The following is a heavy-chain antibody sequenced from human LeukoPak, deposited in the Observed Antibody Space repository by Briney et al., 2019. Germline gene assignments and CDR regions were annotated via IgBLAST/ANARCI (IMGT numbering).Heavy chain of an antibody. Sequence: GGSLRLSCAASGFTFSGSAMHWVRQASGKGLKWVGRIRSKANNYATAYAASVKGRFTISRDDSKNTAYLQMNSLKTGDTAVYFCSSGLSVLRSNNTPVDYWGQGTLVTVSS. V-gene: IGHV3-73*01. CDR3: SSGLSVLRSNNTPVDY. J-gene: IGHJ4*02. CDR1: GFTFSGSA. D-gene: IGHD4-17*01. CDR2: IRSKANNYAT.